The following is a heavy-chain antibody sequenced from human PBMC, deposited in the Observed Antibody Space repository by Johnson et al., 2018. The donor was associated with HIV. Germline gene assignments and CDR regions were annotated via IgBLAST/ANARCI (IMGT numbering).Heavy chain of an antibody. D-gene: IGHD3-22*01. CDR3: ARVGVDYYDRGATYQNAFDI. V-gene: IGHV3-30-3*01. CDR2: ISYDVNNK. J-gene: IGHJ3*02. CDR1: GFTFSSYA. Sequence: VQLVESGGGVVQPGRSLRLSCAASGFTFSSYAIHWVRQAPGKGLEWVAVISYDVNNKYYADSEKGRFTISRDNSKNTLYLQMNSLRAEDTAVYYCARVGVDYYDRGATYQNAFDIWGQGTMVTVSS.